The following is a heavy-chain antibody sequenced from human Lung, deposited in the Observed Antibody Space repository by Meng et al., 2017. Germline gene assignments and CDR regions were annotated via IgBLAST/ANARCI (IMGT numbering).Heavy chain of an antibody. J-gene: IGHJ4*02. CDR3: ARGTPGRSYCDY. D-gene: IGHD3-10*01. CDR1: DYTLTGYG. Sequence: HVQRLQSGAEVKQPGASLKVACKASDYTLTGYGVCWVRQAPGQGLEWMAWLGAHPGDTSFAPKFLGRVTVTADTATATAYMELRSLRSDDTAVYYCARGTPGRSYCDYWGLGTLVTVSS. CDR2: LGAHPGDT. V-gene: IGHV1-18*01.